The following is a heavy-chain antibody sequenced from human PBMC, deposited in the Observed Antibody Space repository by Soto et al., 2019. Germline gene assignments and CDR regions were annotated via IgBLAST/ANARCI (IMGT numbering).Heavy chain of an antibody. J-gene: IGHJ6*02. Sequence: QVQLVESGGGVVQPGRSLRLSCAASGFTFSSYGMHWVRQAPGKGLEWVVVIWYDGSNKYYADSVKGRFTISRDNSKNTLYLQMNSLRAEDTAVYYCARDSPTYYDSSGYHWDGMDVWGQGTTVTVSS. CDR1: GFTFSSYG. CDR3: ARDSPTYYDSSGYHWDGMDV. V-gene: IGHV3-33*01. D-gene: IGHD3-22*01. CDR2: IWYDGSNK.